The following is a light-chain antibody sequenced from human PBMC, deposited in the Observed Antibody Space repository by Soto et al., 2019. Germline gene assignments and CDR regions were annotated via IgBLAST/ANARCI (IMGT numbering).Light chain of an antibody. J-gene: IGLJ2*01. Sequence: QSVLTQPASVSGSPGQSITISCTGTSNDIGFYDYVSWYQQHPGKAPKLIISDVSNRPSGVSNRFSGSKSDNTASLTISGLQAEDEADYYCGSFTSSSTQLFGGGTQLTVL. CDR3: GSFTSSSTQL. CDR2: DVS. CDR1: SNDIGFYDY. V-gene: IGLV2-14*01.